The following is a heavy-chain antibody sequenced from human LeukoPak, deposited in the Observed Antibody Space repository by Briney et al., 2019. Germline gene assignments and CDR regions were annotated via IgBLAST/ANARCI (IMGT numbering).Heavy chain of an antibody. D-gene: IGHD3-3*01. CDR2: IIPIFGTA. CDR3: ARGLRFLEPNYYYYYMDV. V-gene: IGHV1-69*05. J-gene: IGHJ6*03. CDR1: GGTFSSYA. Sequence: SVKVSCKASGGTFSSYAISWVRQAPGQGLEWMGGIIPIFGTANYAQKFQGRVTITTDESTSTAYMELSSLRSEDTAVYYCARGLRFLEPNYYYYYMDVWGKGTTVTVSS.